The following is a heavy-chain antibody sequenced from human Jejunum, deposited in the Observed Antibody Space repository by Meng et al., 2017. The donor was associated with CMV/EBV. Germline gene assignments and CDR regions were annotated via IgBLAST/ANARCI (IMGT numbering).Heavy chain of an antibody. D-gene: IGHD6-6*01. CDR2: IYHSGST. Sequence: ISGYSWNWIRQPPGKGLEWIGYIYHSGSTNYTPSLQSRVAISVDTSRNQFSLKLTSVTAADTAVYYCAGIQYSSSSTARLVYYSAFWGQGTLVTVSS. V-gene: IGHV4-59*03. J-gene: IGHJ4*02. CDR3: AGIQYSSSSTARLVYYSAF. CDR1: ISGYS.